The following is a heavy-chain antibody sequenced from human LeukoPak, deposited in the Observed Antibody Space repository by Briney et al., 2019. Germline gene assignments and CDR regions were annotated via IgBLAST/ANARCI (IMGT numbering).Heavy chain of an antibody. CDR2: ISYDGSNK. V-gene: IGHV3-30*19. Sequence: GGSLRLSCPASGFTFRNYGMHWVRQAPGKGLEWVAVISYDGSNKYYADSVKGRFTISRDNSKNTLYLQMNSLRAEDTAVYYCARAEDYDFWSGYYYWGQGTLVTVSS. D-gene: IGHD3-3*01. CDR1: GFTFRNYG. J-gene: IGHJ4*02. CDR3: ARAEDYDFWSGYYY.